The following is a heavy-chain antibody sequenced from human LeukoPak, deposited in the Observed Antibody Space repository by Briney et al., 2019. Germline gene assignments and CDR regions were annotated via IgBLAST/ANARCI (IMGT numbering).Heavy chain of an antibody. Sequence: SETLSLTCTVSGGSISSGDYYWSWIRQPPGKGLEWIGYIYYSGSTYYNPSLKSRVTISVDTSKNQFSLKLSSVTAADTAAYYCARDRPLFTMVRGVRARYYFDYWGQGTLVTVSS. CDR1: GGSISSGDYY. D-gene: IGHD3-10*01. V-gene: IGHV4-30-4*01. CDR2: IYYSGST. J-gene: IGHJ4*02. CDR3: ARDRPLFTMVRGVRARYYFDY.